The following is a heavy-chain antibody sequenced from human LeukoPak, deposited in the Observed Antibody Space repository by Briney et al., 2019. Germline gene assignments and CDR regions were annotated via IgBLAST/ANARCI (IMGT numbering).Heavy chain of an antibody. CDR2: IYREDGSA. CDR1: GFTFSDYY. V-gene: IGHV3-53*01. D-gene: IGHD3-22*01. J-gene: IGHJ3*01. Sequence: GGSLRLSCAASGFTFSDYYMTWVRQAPGKGLEWVSVIYREDGSAYYADFVKGRFTTSRDISKNTLYLQMNSLRAEDTAVYYCARDQGDSAYSGALDLWGQGTRVIVST. CDR3: ARDQGDSAYSGALDL.